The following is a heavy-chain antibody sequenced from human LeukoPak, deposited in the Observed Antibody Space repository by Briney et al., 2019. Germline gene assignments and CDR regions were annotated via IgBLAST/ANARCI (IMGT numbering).Heavy chain of an antibody. CDR1: GFSLSNARMG. CDR2: IFSNDEK. D-gene: IGHD3-3*01. CDR3: ARIRRDYDFWSGYHDY. V-gene: IGHV2-26*01. J-gene: IGHJ4*02. Sequence: SGPVLVKPTETLTLTCTVSGFSLSNARMGVSWIRQPPGKALEWLAHIFSNDEKSYSTSLKSRLTISKDTSKSQVVLAMTNMDPVDTATYYCARIRRDYDFWSGYHDYWGQGTLVTVSS.